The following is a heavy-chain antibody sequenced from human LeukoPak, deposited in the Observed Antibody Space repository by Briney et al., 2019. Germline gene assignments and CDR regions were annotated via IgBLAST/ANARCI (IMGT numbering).Heavy chain of an antibody. CDR1: GGSISNTNYY. CDR2: IYYTGTT. V-gene: IGHV4-39*07. J-gene: IGHJ4*02. D-gene: IGHD6-13*01. Sequence: SETLSLTCTVSGGSISNTNYYWAWIRQPPGRGLEWIGSIYYTGTTFDNPSLKSRVTLSVDASKNQFSLRLTSVTAADTAFYYCAREEYSSDWYGHDSWGQGTLVTVSS. CDR3: AREEYSSDWYGHDS.